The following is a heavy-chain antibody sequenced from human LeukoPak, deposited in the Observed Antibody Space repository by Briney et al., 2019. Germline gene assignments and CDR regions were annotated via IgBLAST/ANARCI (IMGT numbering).Heavy chain of an antibody. D-gene: IGHD1-1*01. V-gene: IGHV3-48*03. CDR3: ARMGSGTALFLVDP. J-gene: IGHJ5*02. CDR1: GFTFSSYE. Sequence: GGSLRLSCAASGFTFSSYEMNWVRQAPGRGLEWVSYISSSGSTIYYADSVKGRFTISRDNAKNSLYLQMNSLRAEDTAVYYCARMGSGTALFLVDPWGQGTLVTVSS. CDR2: ISSSGSTI.